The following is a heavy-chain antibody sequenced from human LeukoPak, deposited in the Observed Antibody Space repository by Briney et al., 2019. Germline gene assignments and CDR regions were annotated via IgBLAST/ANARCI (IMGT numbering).Heavy chain of an antibody. Sequence: GASVKVSCKASGYTFTGYYMHWVRQAPGQGLEWMGRINPHSGGTNYAQKFQGRVTMTRDTSISTVYMELSSLRSDDTAAYYCAREIDGYSSYCFDYWGQGTLVTVSS. CDR2: INPHSGGT. CDR3: AREIDGYSSYCFDY. D-gene: IGHD5-24*01. V-gene: IGHV1-2*06. CDR1: GYTFTGYY. J-gene: IGHJ4*02.